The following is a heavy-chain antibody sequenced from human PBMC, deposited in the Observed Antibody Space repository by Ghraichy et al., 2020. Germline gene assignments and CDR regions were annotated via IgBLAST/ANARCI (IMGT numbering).Heavy chain of an antibody. CDR1: GGSFSGYY. CDR3: ARVTSDGDFPVYY. D-gene: IGHD4-17*01. V-gene: IGHV4-34*01. Sequence: SETLSLTCAVYGGSFSGYYWSWIRQPPGKGLEWIGEINHSGSTNYNPSLKSRVTISVDTSKNQFSLKLSSVTAADTVVYYCARVTSDGDFPVYYWGQGTLVTVSS. CDR2: INHSGST. J-gene: IGHJ4*02.